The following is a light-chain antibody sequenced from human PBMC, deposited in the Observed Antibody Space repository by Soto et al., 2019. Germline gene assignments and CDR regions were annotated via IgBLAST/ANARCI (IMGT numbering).Light chain of an antibody. J-gene: IGLJ2*01. CDR1: SSNIGNNY. CDR3: GTWDSSLSAGI. Sequence: QSALTQPPSVSAAPGQKVTISCSGSSSNIGNNYVSWYQQLPGTAPKLLLYDNNKRPSGIPDRFSGSKSGTSATLGITGLQTGDEADYYCGTWDSSLSAGIFGGGTKVTVL. V-gene: IGLV1-51*01. CDR2: DNN.